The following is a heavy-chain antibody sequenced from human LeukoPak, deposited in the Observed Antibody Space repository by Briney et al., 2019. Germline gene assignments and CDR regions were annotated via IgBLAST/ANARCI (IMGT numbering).Heavy chain of an antibody. CDR3: ARDPGIAAAGTVGYFDS. CDR2: INQDVSEI. D-gene: IGHD6-13*01. V-gene: IGHV3-7*01. CDR1: GFIFSSYW. J-gene: IGHJ4*02. Sequence: GGSLRLSCVGSGFIFSSYWMSWVRQAPGKGLEWVANINQDVSEIRYVDSVKGRFTISRDNAKNLLYLQMNSLRAEDTAVYYCARDPGIAAAGTVGYFDSWGRGTLVTVSS.